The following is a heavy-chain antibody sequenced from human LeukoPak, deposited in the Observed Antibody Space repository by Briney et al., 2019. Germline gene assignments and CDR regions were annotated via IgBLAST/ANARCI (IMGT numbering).Heavy chain of an antibody. CDR1: GGTFSSYA. V-gene: IGHV1-69*13. CDR3: ARKPLGKVDGYNWYYFDY. Sequence: ASVKVSCKASGGTFSSYAISWVRQAPGQGLEWMGGIIRIFGTANYAQKFQGRVTITADESTSTAYMELSSLRSEDTAVYYCARKPLGKVDGYNWYYFDYWGQGTLVTVSS. CDR2: IIRIFGTA. J-gene: IGHJ4*02. D-gene: IGHD5-24*01.